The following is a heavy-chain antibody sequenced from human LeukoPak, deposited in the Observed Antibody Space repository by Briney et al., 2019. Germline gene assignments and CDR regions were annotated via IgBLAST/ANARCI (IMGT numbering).Heavy chain of an antibody. CDR2: INPNSGGT. CDR3: ARGPTYYDFWSGYSNFDY. J-gene: IGHJ4*02. V-gene: IGHV1-2*02. CDR1: GYTFTGYY. Sequence: ASVKVSCKASGYTFTGYYMHWVRQAPGQGLEWMGWINPNSGGTNYAQKLQGRVTMTTDTSTSTAYMELRSLRSDDTAVYYCARGPTYYDFWSGYSNFDYWGQGTLVTVSS. D-gene: IGHD3-3*01.